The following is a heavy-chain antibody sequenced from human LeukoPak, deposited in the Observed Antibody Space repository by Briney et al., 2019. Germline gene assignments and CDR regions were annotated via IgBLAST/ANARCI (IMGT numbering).Heavy chain of an antibody. D-gene: IGHD2-2*01. J-gene: IGHJ4*02. CDR2: INPNSGDT. CDR1: GYTFTDYY. Sequence: ASVKVSCKASGYTFTDYYMHWVRQAPGQGFEWMGWINPNSGDTNYAQKFQGGVTMTRDTSISTAHMELSRLRSDDTAVYYCARANFLYCCSTTCLFDYWGQGTLVIVSS. CDR3: ARANFLYCCSTTCLFDY. V-gene: IGHV1-2*02.